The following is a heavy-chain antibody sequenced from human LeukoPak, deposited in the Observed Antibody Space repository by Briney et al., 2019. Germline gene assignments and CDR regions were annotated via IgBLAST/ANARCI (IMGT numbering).Heavy chain of an antibody. J-gene: IGHJ6*03. Sequence: PGGSLRLSCAASGFTFDDYAMHWVRQAPGKGLEWVSGISWNSGSIGYADSVKGRSTISRDNAKNSLYLQMNSLRAEDTAVYYCARDLITIFGVVTPYYYYYMDVWGKGTTVTVSS. D-gene: IGHD3-3*01. CDR2: ISWNSGSI. CDR1: GFTFDDYA. CDR3: ARDLITIFGVVTPYYYYYMDV. V-gene: IGHV3-9*01.